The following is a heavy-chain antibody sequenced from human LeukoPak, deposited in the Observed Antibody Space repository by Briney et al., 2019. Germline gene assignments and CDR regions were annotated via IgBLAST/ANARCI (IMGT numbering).Heavy chain of an antibody. CDR1: GFSFRDYY. D-gene: IGHD3-10*01. J-gene: IGHJ4*02. CDR2: ISASGTDT. V-gene: IGHV3-11*04. CDR3: AFEVREPAY. Sequence: GGSLRLSCAVSGFSFRDYYMSWIRQAPGKRLEWVSHISASGTDTRYTDSVKGRFTISRDNANNRLFLQMNSLRVDDTAVYYCAFEVREPAYWGQGTLVTVSS.